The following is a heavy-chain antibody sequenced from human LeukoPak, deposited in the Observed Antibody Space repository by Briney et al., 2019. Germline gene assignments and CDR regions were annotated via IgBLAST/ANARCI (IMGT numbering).Heavy chain of an antibody. D-gene: IGHD3-22*01. Sequence: ASVKVSCKGSGYTFTKYAISWVRQAPGQGLEYMGWIDSNTGNPTYAQGFTGRFVFSLDTSVSTAYLQISSLKAEDSAIYFCANCYDSSGFFAYWGQGTLVTVSS. V-gene: IGHV7-4-1*02. CDR1: GYTFTKYA. CDR2: IDSNTGNP. J-gene: IGHJ4*02. CDR3: ANCYDSSGFFAY.